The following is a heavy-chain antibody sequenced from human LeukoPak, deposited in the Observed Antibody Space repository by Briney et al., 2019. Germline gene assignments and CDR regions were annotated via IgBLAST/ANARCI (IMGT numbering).Heavy chain of an antibody. CDR2: INPNSGGT. CDR3: ARDLARFDP. J-gene: IGHJ5*02. V-gene: IGHV1-2*02. CDR1: GYTFTSYD. Sequence: ASVKVSCKASGYTFTSYDINWVRQATGQGLEWMGWINPNSGGTNYAQKFQGRVTMTRDTSISTAYMELSRLRSDDTAVYYCARDLARFDPWGQGTLVTVSS.